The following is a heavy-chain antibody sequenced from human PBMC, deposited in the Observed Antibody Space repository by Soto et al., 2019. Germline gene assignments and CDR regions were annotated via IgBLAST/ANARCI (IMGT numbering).Heavy chain of an antibody. CDR3: ARSRLGDYPDAGFDY. CDR2: IIPILGIA. V-gene: IGHV1-69*02. CDR1: GGTFSSYT. J-gene: IGHJ4*02. Sequence: QVQLVQSGAEVKKPGSSVKVSCKASGGTFSSYTISWVRQAPGQGLEWMGRIIPILGIANYAQKFQGRVTITADKSTSTAYMELSSLRSEDTAVYYCARSRLGDYPDAGFDYWGQGTLVTVSS. D-gene: IGHD4-17*01.